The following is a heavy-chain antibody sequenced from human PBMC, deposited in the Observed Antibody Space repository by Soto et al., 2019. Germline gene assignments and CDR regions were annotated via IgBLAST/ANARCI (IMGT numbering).Heavy chain of an antibody. CDR1: GGSISGYD. CDR3: ARVGHINWFDP. J-gene: IGHJ5*02. V-gene: IGHV4-34*01. CDR2: INHSGST. Sequence: PSETLSLTCAVDGGSISGYDWSWIRKPPGKGLEWIGEINHSGSTNYNPSLKSRVTISVDTSKNQFSLKLSSVTAADTAVYYCARVGHINWFDPWGQGTLVTVSS. D-gene: IGHD2-21*01.